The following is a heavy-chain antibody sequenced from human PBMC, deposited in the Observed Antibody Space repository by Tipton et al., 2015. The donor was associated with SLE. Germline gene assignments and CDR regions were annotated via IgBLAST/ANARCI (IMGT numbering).Heavy chain of an antibody. J-gene: IGHJ5*02. V-gene: IGHV4-34*01. Sequence: TLSLTRAVYGGSFSGYYWSWIRQPPGKGLEWIGEINHSGSTNYNPSLKSRVTISVDTSKNQFSLKLSSVTAADTAVYYCARGGGFDPWGQGTLVTVSS. CDR2: INHSGST. D-gene: IGHD3-16*01. CDR3: ARGGGFDP. CDR1: GGSFSGYY.